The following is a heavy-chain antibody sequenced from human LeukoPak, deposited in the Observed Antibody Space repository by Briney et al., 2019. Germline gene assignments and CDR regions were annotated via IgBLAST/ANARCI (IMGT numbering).Heavy chain of an antibody. CDR1: GYTFTGYY. Sequence: ASVKVSCKASGYTFTGYYMHWVRQAPGQGLEWMGWINPNSGGTNYAQKFQGRVTMTRDTSISTAYMELSRLRSDDTAVYYCARASRIAAAGGGGFEYFQHWGQRTLVTVSS. CDR3: ARASRIAAAGGGGFEYFQH. V-gene: IGHV1-2*02. D-gene: IGHD6-13*01. J-gene: IGHJ1*01. CDR2: INPNSGGT.